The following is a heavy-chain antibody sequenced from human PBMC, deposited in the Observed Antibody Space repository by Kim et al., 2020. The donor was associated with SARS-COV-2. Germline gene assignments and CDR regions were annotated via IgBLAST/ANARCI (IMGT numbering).Heavy chain of an antibody. Sequence: TCYADAGRSRFTISGDSSGNTLYLQMNTLGAEDTAVYYCARAVNGYYFDYWGQGTLVTVSS. CDR3: ARAVNGYYFDY. CDR2: T. D-gene: IGHD3-22*01. V-gene: IGHV3-53*01. J-gene: IGHJ4*02.